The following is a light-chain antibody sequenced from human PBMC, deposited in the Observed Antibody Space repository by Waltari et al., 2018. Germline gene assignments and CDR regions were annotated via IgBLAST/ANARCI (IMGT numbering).Light chain of an antibody. CDR3: LSFGGQLVWV. CDR2: DVS. J-gene: IGLJ3*02. V-gene: IGLV2-14*02. CDR1: SSDIGRYDI. Sequence: QSALTQPAAVSGSPGQSVTISCTGASSDIGRYDIVSWYQQHPGNAPKLVISDVSKRPLGGFGRFLGPKVCGTGSPAIFWLPFGDGAYYFLLSFGGQLVWVVGRGTRLTVL.